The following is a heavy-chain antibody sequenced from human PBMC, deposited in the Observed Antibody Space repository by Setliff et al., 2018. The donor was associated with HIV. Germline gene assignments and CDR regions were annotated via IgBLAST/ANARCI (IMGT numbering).Heavy chain of an antibody. CDR2: IYYSGST. CDR1: GGSISSSSYY. J-gene: IGHJ6*03. CDR3: ARSGNILTDYSYYSYFMDV. D-gene: IGHD3-9*01. Sequence: SETLSLTCTVSGGSISSSSYYWGWIRQPPGKGLEWIASIYYSGSTYYNPSLKSRVTMSVDTSKNQFSLQLTSVTAADTAVYYCARSGNILTDYSYYSYFMDVWGGGTTVTVLL. V-gene: IGHV4-39*07.